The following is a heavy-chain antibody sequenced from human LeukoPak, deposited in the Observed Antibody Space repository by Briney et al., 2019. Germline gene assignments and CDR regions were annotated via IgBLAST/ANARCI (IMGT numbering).Heavy chain of an antibody. D-gene: IGHD3-22*01. CDR2: FDPEDGET. Sequence: GASVKVSCKVSGYTLTELSMHWVRQAPGKGLEWMGGFDPEDGETIYAQKFQGRVTMTEDTSTDTAYMELSSLRSEDTAVYYCATINSSGYPDAFDIWGQGTMATVSS. CDR3: ATINSSGYPDAFDI. J-gene: IGHJ3*02. CDR1: GYTLTELS. V-gene: IGHV1-24*01.